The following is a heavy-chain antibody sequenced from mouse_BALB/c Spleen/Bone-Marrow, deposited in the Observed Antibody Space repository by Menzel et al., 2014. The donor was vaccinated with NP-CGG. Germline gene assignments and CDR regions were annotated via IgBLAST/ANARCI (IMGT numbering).Heavy chain of an antibody. D-gene: IGHD2-14*01. V-gene: IGHV14-3*02. Sequence: EVQLQESGAELVKPGASVKLSCTASGFNIKDTYMHWVKQGPEQGLEWIGRIDPANGNTKYDPKFQGKATITADTSSNTASLQLSSLTSEDTAVYYCATYYRYDRRFAYWGQGTLVTVSA. CDR3: ATYYRYDRRFAY. CDR2: IDPANGNT. CDR1: GFNIKDTY. J-gene: IGHJ3*01.